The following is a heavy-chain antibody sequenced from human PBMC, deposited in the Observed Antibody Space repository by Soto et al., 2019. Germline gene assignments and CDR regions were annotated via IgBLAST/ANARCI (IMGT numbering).Heavy chain of an antibody. CDR2: IDPSNSYT. J-gene: IGHJ4*02. D-gene: IGHD3-3*01. CDR1: GYRFTSYR. V-gene: IGHV5-10-1*01. Sequence: GESLKISCKGSGYRFTSYRISWVRQMPGKGLEWMGRIDPSNSYTHYSPSFHGHVTISADNSISTAYLQWSNLRASDTAIYYCAFLDTSLDFDFWGQGTLVTVSS. CDR3: AFLDTSLDFDF.